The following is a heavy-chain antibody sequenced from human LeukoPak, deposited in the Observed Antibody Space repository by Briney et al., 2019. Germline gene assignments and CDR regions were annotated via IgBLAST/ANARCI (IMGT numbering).Heavy chain of an antibody. D-gene: IGHD6-13*01. CDR1: GFTFSSYA. CDR3: AKPSEGIAAAGTGYFDY. V-gene: IGHV3-23*01. CDR2: ISGSGGST. J-gene: IGHJ4*02. Sequence: GGSLRLSCAASGFTFSSYAMSWARQAPGKGLEWVSAISGSGGSTYYADSVKGRFTISRDNSKNTLYLQMNSLRAEDTAVDYCAKPSEGIAAAGTGYFDYWGQGTLVTVSS.